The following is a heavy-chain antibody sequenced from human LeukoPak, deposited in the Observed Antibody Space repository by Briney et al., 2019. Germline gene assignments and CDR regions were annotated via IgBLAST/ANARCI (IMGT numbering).Heavy chain of an antibody. CDR3: ARDLIMGVVVVIRPMGY. J-gene: IGHJ4*02. Sequence: PGRSLRLSCAASGFTFRSYAMHWFRQAPGKGLEWVAVISYDGSNQYSADSVKGRFTISRDNSKNTLYLQMNSVRAEDTAVYYCARDLIMGVVVVIRPMGYWGQGTLVNVFS. CDR2: ISYDGSNQ. V-gene: IGHV3-30-3*01. D-gene: IGHD3-22*01. CDR1: GFTFRSYA.